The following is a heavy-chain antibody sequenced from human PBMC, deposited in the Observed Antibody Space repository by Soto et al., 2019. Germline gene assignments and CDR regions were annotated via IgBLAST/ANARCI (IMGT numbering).Heavy chain of an antibody. V-gene: IGHV3-23*01. CDR1: GFTFSSYA. Sequence: GGSLRLSCAASGFTFSSYAMSWVRQAPGKGLEWVSAIRGSGGSTYYADSVKGRFTISRDNSKNTLYLQMNSLRAEDTAVYYCAKARGGLRYFDYWGQGTLVTVSS. CDR2: IRGSGGST. CDR3: AKARGGLRYFDY. D-gene: IGHD3-16*01. J-gene: IGHJ4*02.